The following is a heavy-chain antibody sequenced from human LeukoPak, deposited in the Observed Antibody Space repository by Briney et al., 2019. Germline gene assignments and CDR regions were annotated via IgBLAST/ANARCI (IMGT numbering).Heavy chain of an antibody. J-gene: IGHJ4*02. CDR1: GFTFSSYG. V-gene: IGHV3-74*01. Sequence: GGSLRLSCAASGFTFSSYGMHWVRQARGKGLVWVSHINSDGSSTSYADSVKGRFTISRDNAKNTLYLQMNSLRAEDTAVYYCARECSGGSCYAALDYWGQGTLVTVSS. CDR2: INSDGSST. D-gene: IGHD2-15*01. CDR3: ARECSGGSCYAALDY.